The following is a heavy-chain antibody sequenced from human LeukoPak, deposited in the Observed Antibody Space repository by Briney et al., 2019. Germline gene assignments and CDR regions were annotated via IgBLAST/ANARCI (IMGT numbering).Heavy chain of an antibody. CDR1: GYTFTSYG. V-gene: IGHV1-18*01. D-gene: IGHD2-15*01. J-gene: IGHJ4*02. CDR2: ISAYNGNT. CDR3: ARGAYCSGGSCYAYFDY. Sequence: ASVKVSCKASGYTFTSYGISWVRQAPGQGLEWMGWISAYNGNTNYAQKLQGRVTMTTDTSTSTAYMELRSLRSDDTAVYYCARGAYCSGGSCYAYFDYWGQGTLVTVSS.